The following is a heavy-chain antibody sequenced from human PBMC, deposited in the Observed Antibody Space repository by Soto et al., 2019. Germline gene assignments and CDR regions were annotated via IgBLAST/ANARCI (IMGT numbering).Heavy chain of an antibody. Sequence: VQLVESGGGLVQPGGSLRLSCAASGFTFSSYWMHWVRQAPGKGLVWVSRINSDGSSTSYADSVKGRFTISRDNAKNTVHLQMNSLRAEDTAVYYCARLYYDILTGYYLFDYWGQGTLVTVSS. CDR3: ARLYYDILTGYYLFDY. D-gene: IGHD3-9*01. CDR2: INSDGSST. CDR1: GFTFSSYW. J-gene: IGHJ4*02. V-gene: IGHV3-74*01.